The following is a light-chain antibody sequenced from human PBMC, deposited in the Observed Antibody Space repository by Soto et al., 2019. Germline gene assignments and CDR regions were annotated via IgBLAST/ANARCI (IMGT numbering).Light chain of an antibody. CDR3: QQRSSWPRT. CDR1: QSVSSY. V-gene: IGKV3-11*01. Sequence: EIVLTQSPATLSLSPGERATLSCRASQSVSSYLAWYQPKPGQTPRLLIYDASNRATGIPARFSGSGSATDFSLTISCLETEDFAVYYCQQRSSWPRTFGQGTKLEIK. CDR2: DAS. J-gene: IGKJ2*01.